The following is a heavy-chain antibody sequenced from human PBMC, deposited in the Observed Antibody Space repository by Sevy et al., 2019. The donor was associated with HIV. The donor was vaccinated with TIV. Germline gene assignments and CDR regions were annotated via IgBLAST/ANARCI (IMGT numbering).Heavy chain of an antibody. J-gene: IGHJ4*02. CDR2: IRPVFGTV. V-gene: IGHV1-69*13. CDR3: ATRGDCGGDCSIYYFDY. D-gene: IGHD2-21*02. Sequence: ASVKVSCKASGGTFSTFLISWVRQAPGQGLEWMGGIRPVFGTVDYAQKFQARVTFTADESRSTAYMELSSLRPDDTAVYYGATRGDCGGDCSIYYFDYWGQGSLVTVSS. CDR1: GGTFSTFL.